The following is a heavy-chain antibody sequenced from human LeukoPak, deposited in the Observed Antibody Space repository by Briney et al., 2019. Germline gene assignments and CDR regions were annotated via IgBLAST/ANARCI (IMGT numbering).Heavy chain of an antibody. CDR3: ARETARDLYDFWSGHIGNWFDP. J-gene: IGHJ5*02. CDR2: IKQDGSEK. Sequence: GGSLRLSCAASGFTFSSYAMSWVRQAPGKGLEWVANIKQDGSEKYYVDSVKGRFTISRDNAKNSLYLQMNSLRAGDTAVYYCARETARDLYDFWSGHIGNWFDPWGQGTLVTVSS. V-gene: IGHV3-7*01. CDR1: GFTFSSYA. D-gene: IGHD3-3*01.